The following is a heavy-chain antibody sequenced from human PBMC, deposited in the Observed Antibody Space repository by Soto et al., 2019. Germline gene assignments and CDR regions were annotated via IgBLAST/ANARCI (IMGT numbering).Heavy chain of an antibody. V-gene: IGHV1-18*01. CDR1: GYTFTSYG. CDR3: ARGFLEWLFDY. J-gene: IGHJ4*02. CDR2: XSAYNXNT. Sequence: XVXVSCKASGYTFTSYGISWVRQAPGQGLEWMGWXSAYNXNTNYPQKLQGXVTMTTDTSTSTAYMELRSLRSDDTDVYYCARGFLEWLFDYWGQGTLVTVSS. D-gene: IGHD3-3*01.